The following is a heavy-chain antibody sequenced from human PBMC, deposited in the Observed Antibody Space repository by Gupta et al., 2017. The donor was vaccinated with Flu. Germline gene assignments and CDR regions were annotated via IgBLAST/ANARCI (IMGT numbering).Heavy chain of an antibody. D-gene: IGHD1-26*01. CDR3: ARELDSGSYPTYYYNFCMDV. Sequence: QVQLVESGGGVVQPGRSLRLSCAASGFTFSRYAMHWVRQAPGKGLEWVAVISYDGGNKYYADSVKGRFTISRDSSKNTLYLQMNSLRAEDSAVYYCARELDSGSYPTYYYNFCMDVWGKGTTVTVSS. V-gene: IGHV3-30-3*01. CDR2: ISYDGGNK. J-gene: IGHJ6*03. CDR1: GFTFSRYA.